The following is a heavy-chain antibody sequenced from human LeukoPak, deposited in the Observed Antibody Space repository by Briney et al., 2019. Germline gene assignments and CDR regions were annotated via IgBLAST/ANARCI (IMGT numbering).Heavy chain of an antibody. J-gene: IGHJ3*02. CDR1: GFTFDDYA. Sequence: PGGSLRLSCAASGFTFDDYAMHWVRQAPGKGLEWVSGISWNSGSIGYADSVKGRFTISRGNAKNSLYLQMNSLRAEDMALYYCAKGVSPMVRGRGAFDIWGQGTMVTVSS. V-gene: IGHV3-9*03. D-gene: IGHD3-10*01. CDR2: ISWNSGSI. CDR3: AKGVSPMVRGRGAFDI.